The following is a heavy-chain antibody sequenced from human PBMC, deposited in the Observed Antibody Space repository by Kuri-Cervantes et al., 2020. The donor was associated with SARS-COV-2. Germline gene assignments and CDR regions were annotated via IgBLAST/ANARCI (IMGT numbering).Heavy chain of an antibody. CDR3: ARARGNPPYPGNSYFYYGMDV. CDR1: GFNFLNYG. Sequence: GGSLRLSCVASGFNFLNYGIHWVRQAPGKGLEWVAIIWYDGSNKYYANSVRGRFSISRDNSKNTVYLHMNSLRAEDTAVYHCARARGNPPYPGNSYFYYGMDVWGQGTTVTVSS. V-gene: IGHV3-33*08. J-gene: IGHJ6*02. CDR2: IWYDGSNK. D-gene: IGHD3-16*01.